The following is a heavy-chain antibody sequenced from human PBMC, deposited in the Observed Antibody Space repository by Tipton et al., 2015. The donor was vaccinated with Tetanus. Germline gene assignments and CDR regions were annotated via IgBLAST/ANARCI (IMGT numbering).Heavy chain of an antibody. CDR3: ARDGGFLSGFYAFDF. J-gene: IGHJ3*01. V-gene: IGHV1-69*06. CDR1: GGTFNSYA. Sequence: QLVQSGAEVKKPGSSVRVSCKTSGGTFNSYAISWVRQAPGQGLEWMGGIFPQFGTSNYAPKFQDRVTMTADTSTGTVYMDLSSLRSDDTAVYYCARDGGFLSGFYAFDFWGQGTIVTVSS. D-gene: IGHD3-3*01. CDR2: IFPQFGTS.